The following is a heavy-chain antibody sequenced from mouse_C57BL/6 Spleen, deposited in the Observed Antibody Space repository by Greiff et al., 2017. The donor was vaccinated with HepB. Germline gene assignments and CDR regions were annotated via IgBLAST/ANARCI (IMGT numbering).Heavy chain of an antibody. J-gene: IGHJ3*01. D-gene: IGHD5-5*01. Sequence: VHLVESGPELVKPGASVKISCKASGYAFSSSWMNWVKQRPGKGLEWIGRIYPGDGDTNYNGKFKGKATLTADKSSSTAYMQLSSLTSEDSAVYFCANSYLTWFAYWGQGTLVTVSA. CDR2: IYPGDGDT. CDR3: ANSYLTWFAY. V-gene: IGHV1-82*01. CDR1: GYAFSSSW.